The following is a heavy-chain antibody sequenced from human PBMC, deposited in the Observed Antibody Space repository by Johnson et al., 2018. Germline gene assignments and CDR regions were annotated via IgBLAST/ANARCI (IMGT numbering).Heavy chain of an antibody. V-gene: IGHV3-23*01. D-gene: IGHD4-11*01. J-gene: IGHJ6*02. CDR2: ISGSGGST. Sequence: EVQLLETGGGLVQPGGSLRLSCAASGFTFSSYAMSWVRQAPGKGLEWVSAISGSGGSTYYADSVKGRFTLSRDNSKNTLYLQMNSLRAEDQAVYYWATPSWGADYSNYPATNYYYDDGMDGWGQGTTVTVSS. CDR1: GFTFSSYA. CDR3: ATPSWGADYSNYPATNYYYDDGMDG.